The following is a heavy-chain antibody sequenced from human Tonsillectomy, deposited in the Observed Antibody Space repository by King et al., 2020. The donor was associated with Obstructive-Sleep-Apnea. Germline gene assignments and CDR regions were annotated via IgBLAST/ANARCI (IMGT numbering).Heavy chain of an antibody. V-gene: IGHV3-30*18. CDR3: AKNEASISAVSTDPIA. CDR2: ISYDGSTK. Sequence: VQLVESGGGVVQPGRSLRLSCAASGFTFNSYGMHWVRQAPGKGLEWLAVISYDGSTKNYADSVKGRFTISRDNSKNTLYLKMNSLRAEDTAMYYCAKNEASISAVSTDPIAWGQGTLVTVSS. CDR1: GFTFNSYG. D-gene: IGHD6-6*01. J-gene: IGHJ5*02.